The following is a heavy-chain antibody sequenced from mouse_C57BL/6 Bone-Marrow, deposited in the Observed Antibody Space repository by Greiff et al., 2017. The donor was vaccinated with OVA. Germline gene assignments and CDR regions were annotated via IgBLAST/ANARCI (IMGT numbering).Heavy chain of an antibody. V-gene: IGHV1-81*01. D-gene: IGHD1-1*01. Sequence: QVQLKESGAELARPGASVKLSCKASGYTFTSYGISWVKQRTGQGLEWIGEIYPRSGNTYYNEKVKGKATLTADKSSSTAYMELRSLTSEDSAVYFCARPYYCSSPFDYWGQGTTLTVSS. J-gene: IGHJ2*01. CDR1: GYTFTSYG. CDR2: IYPRSGNT. CDR3: ARPYYCSSPFDY.